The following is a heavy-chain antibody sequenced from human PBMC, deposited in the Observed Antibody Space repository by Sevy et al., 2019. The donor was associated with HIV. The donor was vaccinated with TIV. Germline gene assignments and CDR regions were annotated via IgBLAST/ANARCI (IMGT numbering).Heavy chain of an antibody. V-gene: IGHV3-23*01. CDR1: GFTFSSYA. D-gene: IGHD3-3*01. CDR3: AKDLEVTIIGVVIHRYFDY. CDR2: ISGSGGST. Sequence: GGSLRLSCAASGFTFSSYAMSWVRQAPGKGLEWVSAISGSGGSTYYAYSVKGRFTISRDNSKNTLYLQMNSLRAEDTAVYYCAKDLEVTIIGVVIHRYFDYWGQGTLVTVSS. J-gene: IGHJ4*02.